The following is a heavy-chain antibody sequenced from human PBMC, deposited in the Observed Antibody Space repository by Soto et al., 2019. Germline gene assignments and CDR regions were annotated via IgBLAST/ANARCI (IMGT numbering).Heavy chain of an antibody. Sequence: GGSLRLSCAVSGFTVSSNYMNWVRQAPGKGLEWVSFIYSGGNTYYADSVKGRFTISRDNSKNMLYLQMNSLRVEDTAVYYCAREVRVRGFAFDIWGKGTMVTVSS. J-gene: IGHJ3*02. V-gene: IGHV3-66*01. CDR1: GFTVSSNY. CDR2: IYSGGNT. D-gene: IGHD3-3*01. CDR3: AREVRVRGFAFDI.